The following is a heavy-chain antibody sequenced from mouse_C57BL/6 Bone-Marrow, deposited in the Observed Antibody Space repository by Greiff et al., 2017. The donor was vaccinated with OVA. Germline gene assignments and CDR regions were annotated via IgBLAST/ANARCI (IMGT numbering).Heavy chain of an antibody. D-gene: IGHD1-1*01. CDR2: IDPSDSYT. J-gene: IGHJ2*01. CDR3: ARPQYDGSSYGFDY. V-gene: IGHV1-69*01. CDR1: GYTFTSYW. Sequence: QVQLQQPGAELVMPGASVKLSCKASGYTFTSYWMHWVKQRPGQGLEWIGEIDPSDSYTNYNQTFKGKSTLTVDKSSSTAYMQLSSLTSEDSAVYYCARPQYDGSSYGFDYWGQGTTLTVSS.